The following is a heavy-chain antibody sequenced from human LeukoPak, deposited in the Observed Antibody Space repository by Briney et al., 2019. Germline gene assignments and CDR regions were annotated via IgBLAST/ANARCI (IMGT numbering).Heavy chain of an antibody. Sequence: PGGSLRLSCAASGFTFSSYAMSWVRQAPGKGLEWVSAISGSGGSTYYADSVKGRFTISRDNSKNTLYLQMNSLRAEDTAVYYCAKGGSSSVGGPYYHYMDVWGKGITVTVSS. J-gene: IGHJ6*03. CDR1: GFTFSSYA. CDR3: AKGGSSSVGGPYYHYMDV. D-gene: IGHD6-13*01. V-gene: IGHV3-23*01. CDR2: ISGSGGST.